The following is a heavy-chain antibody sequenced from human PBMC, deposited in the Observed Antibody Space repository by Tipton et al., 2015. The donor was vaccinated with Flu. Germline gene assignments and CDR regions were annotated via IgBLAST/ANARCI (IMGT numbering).Heavy chain of an antibody. CDR1: GLTFDDYG. J-gene: IGHJ5*02. CDR3: SRGDSFYGQYNWFDP. D-gene: IGHD5/OR15-5a*01. Sequence: GSLRLSCAASGLTFDDYGMSWVRQAPGKGLEWVSGTNWNGGNTDYADSVKGRFTISRDNAKNSLYLQMNSLRAEDTALYYCSRGDSFYGQYNWFDPWDLGTLVTVSS. CDR2: TNWNGGNT. V-gene: IGHV3-20*04.